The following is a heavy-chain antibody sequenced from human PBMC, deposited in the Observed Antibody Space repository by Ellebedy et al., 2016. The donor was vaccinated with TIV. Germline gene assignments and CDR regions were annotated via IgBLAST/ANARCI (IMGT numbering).Heavy chain of an antibody. CDR2: INAGNGDT. V-gene: IGHV1-3*01. J-gene: IGHJ4*02. CDR3: ARDPEGPYYHGSGKFDY. Sequence: ASVKVSXXASGYTFTSHIIHWVRQAPGQWLEWLGWINAGNGDTKYSQKFQGRVTITRDTSASTVYMEMGSLRSEDTAVFYCARDPEGPYYHGSGKFDYWGQGTLVTVSS. D-gene: IGHD3-10*01. CDR1: GYTFTSHI.